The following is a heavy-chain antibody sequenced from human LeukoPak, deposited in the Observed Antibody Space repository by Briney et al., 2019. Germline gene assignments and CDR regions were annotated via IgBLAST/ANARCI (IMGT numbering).Heavy chain of an antibody. CDR1: GYTFTDNY. CDR2: MYPNSGGT. Sequence: ASVKVSCKASGYTFTDNYVHWVRQVPGQGLEWMGWMYPNSGGTNYAQKFQGRVTMTRDTSISTAYLDLSGLRSDDTAVYYCARSGPRDNWSDDYWGQGTLVTVSS. CDR3: ARSGPRDNWSDDY. D-gene: IGHD1-1*01. J-gene: IGHJ4*02. V-gene: IGHV1-2*02.